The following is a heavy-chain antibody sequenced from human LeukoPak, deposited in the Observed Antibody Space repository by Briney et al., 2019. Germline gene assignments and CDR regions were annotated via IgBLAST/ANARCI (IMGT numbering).Heavy chain of an antibody. CDR2: IYYSGST. J-gene: IGHJ3*02. CDR1: GGSINAYY. CDR3: ARFDTMILMDVAFDI. Sequence: SETLSLTCTVSGGSINAYYWSWIRQPPGKGLEWIGYIYYSGSTNYNPSLKSRVTISVDTSKNQFSLKLSSVTAADTALYYCARFDTMILMDVAFDIWGQGTMVTVSS. D-gene: IGHD3-22*01. V-gene: IGHV4-59*08.